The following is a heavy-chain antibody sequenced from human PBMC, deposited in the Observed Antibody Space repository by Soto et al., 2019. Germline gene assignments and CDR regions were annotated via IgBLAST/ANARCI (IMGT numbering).Heavy chain of an antibody. V-gene: IGHV1-2*02. CDR3: ARGITSRLVFYYYYMDV. Sequence: QVQLVQSGAEVKKPGASVKVSCKASGYTFTDYYIHWVRQAPGQGLQWLGWINPTNSGTRYARSFQGRVTVTRDTSISTAYMELSRLRSDDTAVYYCARGITSRLVFYYYYMDVWGFGTTVTVSS. J-gene: IGHJ6*03. CDR2: INPTNSGT. CDR1: GYTFTDYY.